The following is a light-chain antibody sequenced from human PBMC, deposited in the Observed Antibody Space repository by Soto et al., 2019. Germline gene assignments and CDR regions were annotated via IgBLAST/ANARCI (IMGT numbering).Light chain of an antibody. CDR1: QSIGRSF. V-gene: IGKV3-20*01. CDR3: QQYGSSGT. J-gene: IGKJ1*01. Sequence: EIVLTNSPGTPASSPVERPSLSWGASQSIGRSFLAWYQQKPGQPPRLLIYGASTRATGIPDRFSGSESGTDFTLTISRLEPEDFAVYYRQQYGSSGTFGQGTKVDIK. CDR2: GAS.